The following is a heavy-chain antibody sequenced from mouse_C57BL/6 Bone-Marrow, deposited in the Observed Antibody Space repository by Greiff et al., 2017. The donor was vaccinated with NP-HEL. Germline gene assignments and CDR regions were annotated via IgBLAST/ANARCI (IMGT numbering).Heavy chain of an antibody. CDR2: IDPENGDT. CDR3: TTWDSNFAY. J-gene: IGHJ3*01. Sequence: VQLQQSGAELVRPGASVKLSCTASGFNITDDYMHWVKQRPEQGLEWIGWIDPENGDTEYASKFQGKATITADTSSNTAYLQLSSLTSEDTAVYYCTTWDSNFAYWGQGTLVTVSA. CDR1: GFNITDDY. V-gene: IGHV14-4*01. D-gene: IGHD2-5*01.